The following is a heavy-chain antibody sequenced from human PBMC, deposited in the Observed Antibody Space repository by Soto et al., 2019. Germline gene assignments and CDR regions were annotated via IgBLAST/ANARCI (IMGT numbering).Heavy chain of an antibody. J-gene: IGHJ6*01. Sequence: GVLRLSCAASGFSFTNAWVNWVRQAPGKGLEWVGRSKRRSDGGTTDYAAPVKGRFTVSSDEPKNTLYLQMNSLKVEDTAVYYCTADSTATWDYGMDVWGQGTTVTVSS. CDR1: GFSFTNAW. CDR3: TADSTATWDYGMDV. D-gene: IGHD2-21*02. CDR2: SKRRSDGGTT. V-gene: IGHV3-15*01.